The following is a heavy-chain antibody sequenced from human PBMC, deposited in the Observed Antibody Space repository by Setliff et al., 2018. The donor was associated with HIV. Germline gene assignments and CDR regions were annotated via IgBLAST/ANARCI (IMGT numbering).Heavy chain of an antibody. Sequence: ASVKVSCKTSGDTFTSYDINWVRQDPGQGLEWMGWINTNTGYPTYAQAFRGRFVFSLDTSVSTAYLEISSLEAEDTAVYFCARVRTSYNFWVGDVFDPWGQGTLVTVSS. V-gene: IGHV7-4-1*02. CDR3: ARVRTSYNFWVGDVFDP. J-gene: IGHJ5*02. CDR2: INTNTGYP. CDR1: GDTFTSYD. D-gene: IGHD1-1*01.